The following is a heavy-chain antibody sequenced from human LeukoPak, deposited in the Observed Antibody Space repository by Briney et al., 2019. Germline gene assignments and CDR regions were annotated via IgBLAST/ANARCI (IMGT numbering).Heavy chain of an antibody. D-gene: IGHD3-3*01. J-gene: IGHJ5*02. Sequence: SETLSLTCTVSGGSISSYYWSWIRQPPGKGLEWIGYIYYSGSTNYNPSLKSRVTISVDTSKDQFSLKLSSVTAADTAVYYCARIISTYYDFWSPRGDWFDPWGQGTLVTVSS. CDR3: ARIISTYYDFWSPRGDWFDP. CDR2: IYYSGST. CDR1: GGSISSYY. V-gene: IGHV4-59*01.